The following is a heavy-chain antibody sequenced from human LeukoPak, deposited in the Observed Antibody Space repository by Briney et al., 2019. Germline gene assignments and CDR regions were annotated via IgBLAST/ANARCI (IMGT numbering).Heavy chain of an antibody. CDR1: GGTFSSYA. Sequence: SVKVSCKASGGTFSSYAISWVPEAPGQGLGWMGNIIPIFGPANFAQTLQGRVTITTDESTSPAYMELSSLTSEDTAVYYCARERSSSWSDYFDYWGQGTLVTVSS. D-gene: IGHD6-13*01. J-gene: IGHJ4*02. CDR3: ARERSSSWSDYFDY. V-gene: IGHV1-69*05. CDR2: IIPIFGPA.